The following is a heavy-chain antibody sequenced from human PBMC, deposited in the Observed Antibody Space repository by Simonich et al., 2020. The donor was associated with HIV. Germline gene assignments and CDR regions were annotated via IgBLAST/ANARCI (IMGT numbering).Heavy chain of an antibody. CDR1: GGSFSGYY. D-gene: IGHD5-12*01. Sequence: VQLQQWGAGLLKPSETLSLTCAVYGGSFSGYYWSWIRQPPGKGLEWIGEINHGGSTNYNPSLKSRVTISVDTSKNQFSLKLSSVTAADTAVYYCARRTGYDLDYWGQGTLVTVSS. V-gene: IGHV4-34*01. J-gene: IGHJ4*02. CDR3: ARRTGYDLDY. CDR2: INHGGST.